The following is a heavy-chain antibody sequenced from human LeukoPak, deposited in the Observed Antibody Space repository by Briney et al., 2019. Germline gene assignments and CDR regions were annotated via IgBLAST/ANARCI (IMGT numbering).Heavy chain of an antibody. CDR3: GRDRPSIAARRRGIWFVP. V-gene: IGHV1-2*02. D-gene: IGHD6-6*01. CDR1: GYTFTGYY. J-gene: IGHJ5*02. Sequence: ASLKVSCEASGYTFTGYYMHWVRQAPGQGLEWMGCINPNSGGTNYAQKVKGGVTMTRDTSISTPYMEMRSLRSEDTAVYYSGRDRPSIAARRRGIWFVPWGQGGLVTVSS. CDR2: INPNSGGT.